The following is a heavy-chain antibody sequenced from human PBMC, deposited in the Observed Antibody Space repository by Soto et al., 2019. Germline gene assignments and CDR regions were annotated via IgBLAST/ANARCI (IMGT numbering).Heavy chain of an antibody. CDR1: GFTVSSNY. CDR3: ARERWELPLRGYYYGMDV. J-gene: IGHJ6*02. V-gene: IGHV3-53*01. D-gene: IGHD1-26*01. Sequence: EVQLVESGGGLIQPGGSLRLSCAASGFTVSSNYMSWVRQAPGKGLEWVSVIYSGGSTYYADSVKGRFTISRDNSKNTLYLQMNSLRAEDTAVYYCARERWELPLRGYYYGMDVWGQGTTVTVSS. CDR2: IYSGGST.